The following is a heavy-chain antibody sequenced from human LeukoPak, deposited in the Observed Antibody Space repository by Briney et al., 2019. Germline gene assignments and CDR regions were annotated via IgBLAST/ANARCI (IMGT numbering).Heavy chain of an antibody. CDR2: IWYDGSNK. D-gene: IGHD2-15*01. V-gene: IGHV3-33*08. J-gene: IGHJ3*02. Sequence: GGSLRLSCAASGFTFSSYGMHWVRQAPGKGLEWVAVIWYDGSNKYYADSVKGRFTISRDNSKNTLYLQMNSLRAEDTAVYYCARGDIVVSPPDAFDIWGQGTIVTVSS. CDR1: GFTFSSYG. CDR3: ARGDIVVSPPDAFDI.